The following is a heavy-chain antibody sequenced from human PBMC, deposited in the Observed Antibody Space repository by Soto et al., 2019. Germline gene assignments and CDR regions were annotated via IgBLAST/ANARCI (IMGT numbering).Heavy chain of an antibody. CDR3: ARQKGGTGTTKSVYYYYMDV. D-gene: IGHD1-7*01. CDR2: IYYSGST. V-gene: IGHV4-59*08. Sequence: SDTLSLTCTVSGGSISSYYWSWIRQPPGKGLEWIGYIYYSGSTNYNPSLKSRVTISVDTSKNQFSLKLSSVTAADTAVYYCARQKGGTGTTKSVYYYYMDVWGKGTTVTVSS. J-gene: IGHJ6*03. CDR1: GGSISSYY.